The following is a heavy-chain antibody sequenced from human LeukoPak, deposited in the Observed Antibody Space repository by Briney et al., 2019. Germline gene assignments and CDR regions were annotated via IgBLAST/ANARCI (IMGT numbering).Heavy chain of an antibody. D-gene: IGHD3-3*01. CDR2: INHSGSA. CDR3: AREPPYYDVWSGCGGYYYYMDV. Sequence: SETLSLSCAVYGGSFSSYYWSWIRQPPGKGLEWIGEINHSGSANYNPSLKSRVTISVDTSKNQFSLKLSSVTAADTAVYYCAREPPYYDVWSGCGGYYYYMDVWGKGTTVTVSS. J-gene: IGHJ6*03. CDR1: GGSFSSYY. V-gene: IGHV4-34*01.